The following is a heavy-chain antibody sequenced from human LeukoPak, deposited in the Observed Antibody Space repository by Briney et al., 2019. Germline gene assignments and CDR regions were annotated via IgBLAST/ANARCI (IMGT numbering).Heavy chain of an antibody. D-gene: IGHD3-22*01. CDR1: EFTFSSYW. J-gene: IGHJ4*02. CDR2: IKGDGSEK. CDR3: ARMGSSGYYEY. Sequence: PGGSLRLSCAASEFTFSSYWMCWVRQAPGKGLEWVANIKGDGSEKYYVDSVKGRFTISRDNAKNSLYLQMNSLRVEDTALYYRARMGSSGYYEYWGQGTQVTVSS. V-gene: IGHV3-7*01.